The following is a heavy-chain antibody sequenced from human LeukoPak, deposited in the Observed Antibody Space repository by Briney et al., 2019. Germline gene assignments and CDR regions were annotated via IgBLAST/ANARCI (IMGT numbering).Heavy chain of an antibody. D-gene: IGHD6-19*01. CDR2: ISFNGGDT. Sequence: PGGSLRLSCVASRFTFTSYAMRWVRPAPGKGRECVALISFNGGDTYYVDSVKGRFTISRDNSKNTLYLQMNSLRAEDTAVYYCAKVGYSSGWPEFDHWGQGTLVTVSS. J-gene: IGHJ4*02. CDR1: RFTFTSYA. CDR3: AKVGYSSGWPEFDH. V-gene: IGHV3-30*18.